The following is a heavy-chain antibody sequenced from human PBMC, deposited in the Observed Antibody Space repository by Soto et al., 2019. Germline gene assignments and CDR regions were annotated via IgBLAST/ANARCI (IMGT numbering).Heavy chain of an antibody. CDR2: ISSSSSTI. V-gene: IGHV3-48*01. Sequence: EVQLVESGGGLVQPGGSLRLSCAASGFTFSSYSMNWVRRAPGKGLEWVSYISSSSSTIYYEDSVKGRFTNSRENAKKSLYLQMNSLRAEDTAVYYCARADSGYAHGYYYYGMDVWGQGTTVTVSS. CDR3: ARADSGYAHGYYYYGMDV. D-gene: IGHD5-12*01. CDR1: GFTFSSYS. J-gene: IGHJ6*02.